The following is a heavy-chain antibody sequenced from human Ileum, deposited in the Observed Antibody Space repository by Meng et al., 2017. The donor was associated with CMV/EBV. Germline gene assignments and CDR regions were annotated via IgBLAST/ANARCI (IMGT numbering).Heavy chain of an antibody. J-gene: IGHJ5*02. V-gene: IGHV3-30-3*01. D-gene: IGHD6-19*01. CDR1: GFTFRSYA. Sequence: SGFTFRSYAMHWVRQAPGKWLEWVAFISYDGSNTYYADSVKGRFTISRDNSKSTLYLQMDSLRAEDTAVYYCAREYYSGWYSGWFDPWGQGTLVTVSS. CDR2: ISYDGSNT. CDR3: AREYYSGWYSGWFDP.